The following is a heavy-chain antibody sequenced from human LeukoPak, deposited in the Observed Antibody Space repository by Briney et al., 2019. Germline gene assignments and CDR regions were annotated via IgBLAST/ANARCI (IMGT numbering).Heavy chain of an antibody. V-gene: IGHV3-7*01. D-gene: IGHD3-3*01. J-gene: IGHJ4*02. CDR1: GLTLSNYW. CDR3: ARDASAYY. Sequence: GGSLRLSCVAPGLTLSNYWMGWVRQAPGKGLEWVATIKPDGSEKYYVDSVKGRFTISRDNAKRSLYLQMDSLRAEDTAVYYCARDASAYYWGQGTLVTVSS. CDR2: IKPDGSEK.